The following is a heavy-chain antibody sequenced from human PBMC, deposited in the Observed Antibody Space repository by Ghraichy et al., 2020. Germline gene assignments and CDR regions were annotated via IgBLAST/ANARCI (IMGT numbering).Heavy chain of an antibody. CDR1: GGSFSGYY. Sequence: ESLNISCAVYGGSFSGYYWSWIRQPPGKGLEWIGEINHSGSTNYNPSLKSRVTISVDTSKNQFSLKLSSVTAADTAVYYCARGYYYGSGRSYYYGMDVWGQGTTVTVSS. J-gene: IGHJ6*02. CDR3: ARGYYYGSGRSYYYGMDV. D-gene: IGHD3-10*01. V-gene: IGHV4-34*01. CDR2: INHSGST.